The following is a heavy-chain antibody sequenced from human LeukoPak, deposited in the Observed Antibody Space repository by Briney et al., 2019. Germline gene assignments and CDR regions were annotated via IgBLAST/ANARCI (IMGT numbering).Heavy chain of an antibody. V-gene: IGHV1-18*01. D-gene: IGHD3-9*01. CDR1: GYTFTSYG. Sequence: VASVKVSCKASGYTFTSYGISWVRQASGQGLEWMGWISAYNGNTNYAQKLQGRVTMTTDTSTSTAYMELRSLRSDDTAVYYCALLTGYREHDYWGQGTLVTVSS. CDR3: ALLTGYREHDY. CDR2: ISAYNGNT. J-gene: IGHJ4*02.